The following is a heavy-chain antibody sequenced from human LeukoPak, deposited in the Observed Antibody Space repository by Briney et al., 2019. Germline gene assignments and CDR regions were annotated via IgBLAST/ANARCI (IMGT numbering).Heavy chain of an antibody. CDR2: ISGSRTYI. J-gene: IGHJ1*01. V-gene: IGHV3-21*01. CDR1: GFTFNTYS. CDR3: ARGRAYGDYESMCFQH. Sequence: PGGSLRLSCAASGFTFNTYSINWVRQAPGKGLESVSSISGSRTYIFYADSVKGRFTISRDNAKNSLYLQMNSLRAEDTAVYYCARGRAYGDYESMCFQHWGQGTLVTVSS. D-gene: IGHD4-17*01.